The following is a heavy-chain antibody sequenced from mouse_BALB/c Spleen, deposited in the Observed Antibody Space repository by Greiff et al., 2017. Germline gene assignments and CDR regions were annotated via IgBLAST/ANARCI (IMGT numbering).Heavy chain of an antibody. V-gene: IGHV1-15*01. Sequence: QVQLQQSGAELVRPGASVTLSCKASGYTFTDYEMHWVKQTPVHGLEWIGAIDPETGGTAYNQKFKGKATLTADKSSSTAYMELRSLTSEDSAVYYCTRRDYRYDGDFDYWGQGTTLTVSS. D-gene: IGHD2-14*01. CDR1: GYTFTDYE. J-gene: IGHJ2*01. CDR3: TRRDYRYDGDFDY. CDR2: IDPETGGT.